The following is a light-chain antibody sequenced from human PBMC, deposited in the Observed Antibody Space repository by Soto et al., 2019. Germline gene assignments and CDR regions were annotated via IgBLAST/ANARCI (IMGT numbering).Light chain of an antibody. Sequence: GDRVTITCRASQDISTWLAWYQQKPGKAPKLLIYAASSLHSGVPPTFSGSGSGTHFTLTILSLQTEEFATYYCQQAKSFPLTVGGGTKVDI. V-gene: IGKV1-12*01. CDR1: QDISTW. CDR3: QQAKSFPLT. CDR2: AAS. J-gene: IGKJ4*01.